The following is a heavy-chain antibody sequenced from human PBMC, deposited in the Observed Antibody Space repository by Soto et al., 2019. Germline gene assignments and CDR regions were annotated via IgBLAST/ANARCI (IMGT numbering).Heavy chain of an antibody. Sequence: QVQLVQSGAEVKKPGSSVKVSCKASGGTFSNYAISWVRQAPGQGLEWMGGIIPIFGTANYAQKFQGRVTITADESTSTAYMELSSLRSEDTAIYYGAVGSVEIVPTGMKPFDPWGQGTLVTVSS. CDR2: IIPIFGTA. D-gene: IGHD5-12*01. V-gene: IGHV1-69*12. J-gene: IGHJ5*02. CDR3: AVGSVEIVPTGMKPFDP. CDR1: GGTFSNYA.